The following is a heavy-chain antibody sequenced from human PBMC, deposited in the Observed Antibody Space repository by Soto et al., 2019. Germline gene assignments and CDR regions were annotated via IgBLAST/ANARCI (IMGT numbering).Heavy chain of an antibody. CDR3: ATDQGGSRITGTRFDP. J-gene: IGHJ5*02. CDR2: FDPEDGET. D-gene: IGHD1-20*01. CDR1: GYTLTELS. Sequence: GASVKVSCKVSGYTLTELSMHWVRQAPGKGLEWMGGFDPEDGETIYAQKFQGRVTMTEDTSTDTAYMELSSLRSEDTAVYYCATDQGGSRITGTRFDPWGQGTLVTVSS. V-gene: IGHV1-24*01.